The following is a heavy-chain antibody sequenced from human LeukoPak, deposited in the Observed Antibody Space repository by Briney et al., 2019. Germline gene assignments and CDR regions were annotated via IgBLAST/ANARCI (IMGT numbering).Heavy chain of an antibody. J-gene: IGHJ2*01. Sequence: PGGSLRLSCAASGFTFSSYSMNWVRQAPGKGLEWVSSISSSSSYIYYADSVKGRFTIYRDNAKNSLYLQMNSLRAEDTAVYYCARYSYGSYWYFDLWGRGTLVTVSS. CDR1: GFTFSSYS. V-gene: IGHV3-21*01. CDR2: ISSSSSYI. D-gene: IGHD5-18*01. CDR3: ARYSYGSYWYFDL.